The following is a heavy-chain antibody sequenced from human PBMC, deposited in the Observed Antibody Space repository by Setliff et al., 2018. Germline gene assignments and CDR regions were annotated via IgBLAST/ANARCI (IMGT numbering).Heavy chain of an antibody. Sequence: WASVKVSCKASGGTFSSYAISWVRQAPGQGLEWMGGIIPIFGTANYAQKFQGRVTITADESTSTAYMELSSLRSEDTAVYYCARVYCSGGSCYSYYYYMDVWGKGTTVTVSS. CDR2: IIPIFGTA. J-gene: IGHJ6*03. D-gene: IGHD2-15*01. CDR1: GGTFSSYA. CDR3: ARVYCSGGSCYSYYYYMDV. V-gene: IGHV1-69*13.